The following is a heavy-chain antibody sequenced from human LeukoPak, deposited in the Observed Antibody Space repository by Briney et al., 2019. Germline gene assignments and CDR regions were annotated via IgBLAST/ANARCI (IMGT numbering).Heavy chain of an antibody. CDR2: IYTSGST. CDR1: GGSISSGSYY. Sequence: SQTLSLTCTVSGGSISSGSYYWSWIRQPAGKGLEWIGRIYTSGSTNYNPSLKSRVTVSVDTSKNQFSLKLSSVTAADTAVYYCARVFSTSGSYAFDIWGQGTMVTVSS. V-gene: IGHV4-61*02. J-gene: IGHJ3*02. CDR3: ARVFSTSGSYAFDI. D-gene: IGHD1-26*01.